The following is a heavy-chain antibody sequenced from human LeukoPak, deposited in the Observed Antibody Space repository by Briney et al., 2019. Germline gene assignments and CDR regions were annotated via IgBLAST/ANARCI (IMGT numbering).Heavy chain of an antibody. CDR2: ISGSGGST. CDR3: ARDRRGRFIAAAGTFPDD. V-gene: IGHV3-23*01. J-gene: IGHJ4*02. D-gene: IGHD6-13*01. CDR1: GFTFSSYA. Sequence: GGSLRLSCVASGFTFSSYAMSWVRQAPGKGLEWVSSISGSGGSTYYADSVKGRFTISRDNSKNTLYPQMNSLRAEDAAVYYCARDRRGRFIAAAGTFPDDWGQGTLVTVSS.